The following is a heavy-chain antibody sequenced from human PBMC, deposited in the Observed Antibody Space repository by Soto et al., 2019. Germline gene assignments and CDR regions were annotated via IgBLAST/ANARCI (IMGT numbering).Heavy chain of an antibody. CDR2: IWYDGSNK. CDR3: ARVVRYSYGPYIDY. J-gene: IGHJ4*02. Sequence: QVQLVESGGGVVQPGKSLRLSCAASGFTFSSYGMHWVRQAPGKGLEWVAVIWYDGSNKFYADSVKGRFTISRDNSKNTLYLQMNSLRAEDTAVYYCARVVRYSYGPYIDYWGQGTLVTASS. CDR1: GFTFSSYG. D-gene: IGHD5-18*01. V-gene: IGHV3-33*01.